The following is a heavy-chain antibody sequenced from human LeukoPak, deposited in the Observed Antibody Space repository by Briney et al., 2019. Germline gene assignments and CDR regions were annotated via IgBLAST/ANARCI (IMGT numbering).Heavy chain of an antibody. Sequence: SETLSLTCTVSGVSISSYYWSWIRQPPGKGLEWIGYIYYSGSTNYNPSLKSRVTISVDTSKNQFSLKLSSVTAADTAVYYCARGGYYYDSSGYLSYYLDYWGQGTLVTVSS. D-gene: IGHD3-22*01. CDR3: ARGGYYYDSSGYLSYYLDY. CDR1: GVSISSYY. V-gene: IGHV4-59*01. J-gene: IGHJ4*02. CDR2: IYYSGST.